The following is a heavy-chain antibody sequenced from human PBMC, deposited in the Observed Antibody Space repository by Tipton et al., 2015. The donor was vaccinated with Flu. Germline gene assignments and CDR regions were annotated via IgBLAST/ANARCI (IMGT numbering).Heavy chain of an antibody. CDR3: ARDPSLGMPEYLDS. CDR2: IYHRGST. CDR1: GYSISSGYY. V-gene: IGHV4-38-2*02. D-gene: IGHD2-2*01. Sequence: GLVKPSETLSLTCAVSGYSISSGYYWGWIRQPPGKGLEWIGSIYHRGSTYYNPSLKSRVTISVDTSKNQFSLKLISVTAADTAVYYCARDPSLGMPEYLDSWGQGTLVTVSS. J-gene: IGHJ4*02.